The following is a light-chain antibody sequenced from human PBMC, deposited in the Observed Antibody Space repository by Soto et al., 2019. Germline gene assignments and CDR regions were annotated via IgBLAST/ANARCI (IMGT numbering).Light chain of an antibody. V-gene: IGLV2-14*01. CDR3: TSYTGDSTYV. CDR2: DVS. Sequence: QPVLTQPASVSGSPGQSITISCTGTSTDVGRYNYVSWYQQHPGKAPKLMVYDVSNRPSWVSNRFSGSKSGITASLTISGLQAEDEADYYCTSYTGDSTYVFGTGTKLTVL. J-gene: IGLJ1*01. CDR1: STDVGRYNY.